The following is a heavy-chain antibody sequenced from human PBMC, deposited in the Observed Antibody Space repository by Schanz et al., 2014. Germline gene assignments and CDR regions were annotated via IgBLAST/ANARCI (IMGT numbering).Heavy chain of an antibody. Sequence: QVHLVQSGAEVKKPGSSVKVSCKASGGTFSSDTFSWGRQAPGQGLEWMGRIVPIAGITNYAQRFQGRVTITADKSSDTAYMELSSLRSEDTAVYYCAREVGLYDRGWFDPWGQGTLVTVSS. CDR2: IVPIAGIT. J-gene: IGHJ5*02. V-gene: IGHV1-69*08. D-gene: IGHD3-22*01. CDR3: AREVGLYDRGWFDP. CDR1: GGTFSSDT.